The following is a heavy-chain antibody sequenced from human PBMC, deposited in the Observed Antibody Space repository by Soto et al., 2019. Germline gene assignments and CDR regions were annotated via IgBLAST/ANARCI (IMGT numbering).Heavy chain of an antibody. D-gene: IGHD3-9*01. CDR2: ISAYNGNT. CDR3: ARDLGYYDILTGAYYYYYMDV. V-gene: IGHV1-18*01. Sequence: VSVKVSCKASGYTFTSYGICWVRQAPGQGLEWMGWISAYNGNTNYAQKLQGRVTMTTDTSTSTAYMELRSLRSDDTAVYYCARDLGYYDILTGAYYYYYMDVWGKGTTVTVSS. J-gene: IGHJ6*03. CDR1: GYTFTSYG.